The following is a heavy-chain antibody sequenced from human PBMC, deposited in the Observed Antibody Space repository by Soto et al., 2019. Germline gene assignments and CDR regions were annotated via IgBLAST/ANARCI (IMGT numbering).Heavy chain of an antibody. CDR2: ISTYNGDT. CDR1: GYTFTRSG. V-gene: IGHV1-18*01. Sequence: ASVKVSCKASGYTFTRSGISWVRQAPGQGLEWMGWISTYNGDTNYAQTFQGRVTMTTDTSTSTVHMEVRSLRSDDTAIYYCAKAGGSGSYYAERDYYFDYWGQGTLVTVSS. J-gene: IGHJ4*02. CDR3: AKAGGSGSYYAERDYYFDY. D-gene: IGHD3-10*01.